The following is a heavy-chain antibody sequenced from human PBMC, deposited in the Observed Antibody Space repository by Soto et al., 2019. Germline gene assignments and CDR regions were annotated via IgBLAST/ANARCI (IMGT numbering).Heavy chain of an antibody. CDR2: IYWNHDK. CDR1: GCSINTTKMG. J-gene: IGHJ4*02. V-gene: IGHV2-5*01. Sequence: ESGPKRDHPTQALRLTGALAGCSINTTKMGVGWIRQPPGEALEWLALIYWNHDKRYSPALRSRLTITKDTSKNQVVLTVTNMDPVDTATYYCAHSFYDRRTLYWGQGTLVTVSS. D-gene: IGHD3-22*01. CDR3: AHSFYDRRTLY.